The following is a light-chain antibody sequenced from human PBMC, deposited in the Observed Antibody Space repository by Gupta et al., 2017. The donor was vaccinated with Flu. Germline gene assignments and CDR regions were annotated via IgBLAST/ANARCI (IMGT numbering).Light chain of an antibody. J-gene: IGLJ3*02. CDR2: LNSDGSH. V-gene: IGLV4-69*01. Sequence: QLVLTQSPSDSASLGASVQLTCTMSSGHSSYAIAWHQQQPEKGPRYLMKLNSDGSHSKGDGIPDRFSGSSSGAERYLTISSIQSEDDADYYCQTWGTGSWVFGGGTKLTVL. CDR3: QTWGTGSWV. CDR1: SGHSSYA.